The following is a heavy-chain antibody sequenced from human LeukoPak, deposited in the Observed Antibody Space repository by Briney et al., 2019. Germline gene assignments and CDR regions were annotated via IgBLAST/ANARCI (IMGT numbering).Heavy chain of an antibody. Sequence: SETLSLTCTVSGGSISSSSYYWGWIRQPPGKGLEWIGSIYYSGSTYYNPSLKSRVTISVDTSKNQFSLKLSSVTAADTAVYYCARHDCSSTSCYRLRWFDPWGQGTLVTVSS. CDR3: ARHDCSSTSCYRLRWFDP. D-gene: IGHD2-2*01. CDR1: GGSISSSSYY. CDR2: IYYSGST. V-gene: IGHV4-39*01. J-gene: IGHJ5*02.